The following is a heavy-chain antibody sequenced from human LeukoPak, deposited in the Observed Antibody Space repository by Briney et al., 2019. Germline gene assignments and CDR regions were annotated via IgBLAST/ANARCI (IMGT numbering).Heavy chain of an antibody. CDR3: ARARRTSGYSYGYYYYYYMDV. D-gene: IGHD5-18*01. V-gene: IGHV1-2*02. J-gene: IGHJ6*03. CDR2: INPNSGGT. Sequence: ASVKVSCTASGYTFTGSYMHWVRQAPGQGLEWMGWINPNSGGTNYAQKFQVRVTMTRDTSISTVYMELSRLRSDDTAVYYCARARRTSGYSYGYYYYYYMDVWGKGTTVTVSS. CDR1: GYTFTGSY.